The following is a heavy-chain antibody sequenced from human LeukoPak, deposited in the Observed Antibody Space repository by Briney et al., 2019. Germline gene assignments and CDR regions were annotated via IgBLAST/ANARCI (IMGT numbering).Heavy chain of an antibody. CDR1: GYTFTRYG. D-gene: IGHD3-10*01. J-gene: IGHJ4*02. CDR3: ARDSVYYYGSGNLDY. Sequence: ASVKVSCKASGYTFTRYGISWVRQAPGQGLEWMGWISTYNGNTNYAQKLQGRVTMTTDTSTSTAYMELRSLRSDDTAVYYCARDSVYYYGSGNLDYWGQGTLVTVSS. CDR2: ISTYNGNT. V-gene: IGHV1-18*01.